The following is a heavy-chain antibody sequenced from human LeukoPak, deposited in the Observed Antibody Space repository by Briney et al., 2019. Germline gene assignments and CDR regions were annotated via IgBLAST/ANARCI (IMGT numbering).Heavy chain of an antibody. Sequence: GGSLRLSCAASGFTFSSYSMNWVRQAPGKGLEWVSSISSSSSYIYYADSVKGRFTISRDNAKNSLYLQMNSLRTEDTAVYYCARVSGGGDCYSWGQGTLVTVSS. J-gene: IGHJ4*02. CDR1: GFTFSSYS. V-gene: IGHV3-21*01. CDR3: ARVSGGGDCYS. CDR2: ISSSSSYI. D-gene: IGHD2-21*02.